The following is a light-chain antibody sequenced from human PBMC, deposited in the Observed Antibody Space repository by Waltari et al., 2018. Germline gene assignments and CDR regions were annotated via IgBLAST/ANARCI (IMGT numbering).Light chain of an antibody. CDR3: QQRHSYPIT. J-gene: IGKJ5*01. CDR1: QSIGNY. CDR2: SAS. Sequence: DIQVTQSPSSLSAPVGDRVSITCRASQSIGNYLNWYQHKPGKAPKLLIYSASSLQSGVPSRFSGSGSGTDFTLTITSLQPEDFATYYCQQRHSYPITFGQGTRLDIK. V-gene: IGKV1-39*01.